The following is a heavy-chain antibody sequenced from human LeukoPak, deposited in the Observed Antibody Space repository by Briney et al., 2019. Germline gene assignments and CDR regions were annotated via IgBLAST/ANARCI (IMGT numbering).Heavy chain of an antibody. Sequence: GGSLRLSCAASGFTVSSNYMSWVRQAPGKGLEWVSFIYSGGSTYYEDSLKGRFTISSDNTKNTLYLQMNSLRAGETAVYYWAGAHYSSGWYVGRGYYVDYWGQGTLVTVSS. CDR2: IYSGGST. J-gene: IGHJ4*02. D-gene: IGHD6-19*01. V-gene: IGHV3-66*02. CDR3: AGAHYSSGWYVGRGYYVDY. CDR1: GFTVSSNY.